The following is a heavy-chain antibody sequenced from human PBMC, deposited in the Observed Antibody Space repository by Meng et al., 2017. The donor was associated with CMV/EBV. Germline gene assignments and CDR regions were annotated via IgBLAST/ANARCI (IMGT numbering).Heavy chain of an antibody. CDR1: GFTFSDYY. CDR3: ARESITIFGVVMTGMDV. J-gene: IGHJ6*02. CDR2: ISSSGSTI. V-gene: IGHV3-11*01. Sequence: GESLMISCAASGFTFSDYYMSWNRQAPGKGLEWVSYISSSGSTIYYADSVKGRFTISRDNAKNSLYLQMNSLRAEDTAVYYCARESITIFGVVMTGMDVWGQGTTVTVSS. D-gene: IGHD3-3*01.